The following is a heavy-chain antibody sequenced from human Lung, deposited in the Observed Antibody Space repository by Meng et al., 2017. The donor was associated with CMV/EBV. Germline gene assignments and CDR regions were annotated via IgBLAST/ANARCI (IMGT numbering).Heavy chain of an antibody. J-gene: IGHJ4*02. CDR3: ARGKQDAWELLAY. Sequence: VQSQEPGPGLVKPSGTLSLTCGVSGVSISSNIRWTWVRQPPGKGLEWIGDIDDSGSTNYNPSLNSRISISLDKSKNHFSLKVNSVTAADTAVYYCARGKQDAWELLAYWGQGALVTVSS. D-gene: IGHD1-26*01. V-gene: IGHV4-4*02. CDR1: GVSISSNIR. CDR2: IDDSGST.